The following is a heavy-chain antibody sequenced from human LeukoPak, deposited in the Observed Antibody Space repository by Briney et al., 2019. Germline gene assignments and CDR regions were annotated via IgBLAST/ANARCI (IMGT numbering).Heavy chain of an antibody. J-gene: IGHJ6*03. V-gene: IGHV3-21*01. Sequence: GGSLRLSCAASGFTFSTNSMNWVRQAPGKGLEWVSSIGISSSHTFYADSVKGRFTVSRDNAENSVYLQMNSLRAEDTAVYYCAKDLTTVATPYYYYYMDVWGKGTTVTVSS. CDR2: IGISSSHT. CDR1: GFTFSTNS. CDR3: AKDLTTVATPYYYYYMDV. D-gene: IGHD4-23*01.